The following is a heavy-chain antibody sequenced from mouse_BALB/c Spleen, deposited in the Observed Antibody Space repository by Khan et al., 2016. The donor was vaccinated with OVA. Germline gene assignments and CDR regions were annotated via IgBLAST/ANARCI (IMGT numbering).Heavy chain of an antibody. CDR1: GYTFTDYY. J-gene: IGHJ3*01. V-gene: IGHV1-77*01. D-gene: IGHD1-2*01. CDR2: IFPGSGDT. CDR3: ARRNYCGYTFAY. Sequence: QVQLQQSGAELARPGASVKLSCKASGYTFTDYYINWVKQRTGQGLEWIGEIFPGSGDTYYNERFKGQATLTADKSSSTAYMQLSSLTSEASAVYFCARRNYCGYTFAYWGQGTLVTVSA.